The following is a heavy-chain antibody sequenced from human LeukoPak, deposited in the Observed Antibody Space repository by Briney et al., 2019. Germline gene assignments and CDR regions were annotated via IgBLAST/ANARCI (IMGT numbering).Heavy chain of an antibody. V-gene: IGHV1-18*04. CDR1: GYTFTGYY. CDR2: ISAYNGNT. Sequence: ASVKVSCKASGYTFTGYYMHWVRQAPGQGLEWMGWISAYNGNTYYTQKLQGRVTMTTDPSTSTAYMELRSLRSDDTAVYYCARDWFYYDSSAYGHDAFDIWGQGTMVTVSS. J-gene: IGHJ3*02. CDR3: ARDWFYYDSSAYGHDAFDI. D-gene: IGHD3-22*01.